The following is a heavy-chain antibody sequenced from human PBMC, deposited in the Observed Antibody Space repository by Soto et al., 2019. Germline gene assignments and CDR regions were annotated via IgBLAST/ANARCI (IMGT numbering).Heavy chain of an antibody. CDR3: AKDRERMAVAIFAY. D-gene: IGHD5-12*01. V-gene: IGHV3-23*01. CDR1: GFTFSSYA. Sequence: EVQLLESGGGLVQPGGSLRLSCAASGFTFSSYAMSWVRQAPGKGLEWVSALSGSGGSTYYADSVKGRFTISRDNSKNTLCLQMNSMRAEDTAVYYCAKDRERMAVAIFAYWGQGTLVTVSS. J-gene: IGHJ4*02. CDR2: LSGSGGST.